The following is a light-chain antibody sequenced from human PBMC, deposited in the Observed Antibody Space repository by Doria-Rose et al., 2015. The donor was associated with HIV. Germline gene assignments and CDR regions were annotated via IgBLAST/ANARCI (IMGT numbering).Light chain of an antibody. V-gene: IGKV4-1*01. J-gene: IGKJ3*01. CDR1: QSLLYTSKNY. CDR3: QQYYDTPS. CDR2: WAS. Sequence: DIQVTQSPESLGMSLGERATLNCKSNQSLLYTSKNYLAWYQQKPGQPPQLLTYWASTRQSGVPARFSGSGSETDFTLTISSLEAEDVAVYYCQQYYDTPSFGPGTTVDIK.